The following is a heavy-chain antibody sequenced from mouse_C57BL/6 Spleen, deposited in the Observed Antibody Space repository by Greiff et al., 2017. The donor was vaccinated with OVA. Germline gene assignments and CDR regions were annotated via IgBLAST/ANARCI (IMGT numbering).Heavy chain of an antibody. CDR3: ARAFYAMDY. Sequence: EVKLQESGGGLVKPGGSLKLSCAASGLTFSDYGMHWVRQAPEKGLEWVAYISSGSSTIYYADTVKGRFTISRDNAKNTLFLQMTSLRSEDTAMYYCARAFYAMDYWGQGTSVTVSS. V-gene: IGHV5-17*01. CDR2: ISSGSSTI. J-gene: IGHJ4*01. CDR1: GLTFSDYG.